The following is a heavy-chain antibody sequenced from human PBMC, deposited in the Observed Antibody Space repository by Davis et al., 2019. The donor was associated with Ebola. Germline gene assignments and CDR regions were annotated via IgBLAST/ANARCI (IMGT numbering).Heavy chain of an antibody. Sequence: GESLKISCAASGFTFSSYVMSWVRQAPGKGLEWVSAISGSGGSTYYADSVKGRFTISRDNSKNTLYLQMNSMRAEDTAIYYCAKDKNDDFWSGYHHDAFDIWGQGTMVTVSS. V-gene: IGHV3-23*01. CDR1: GFTFSSYV. D-gene: IGHD3-3*01. CDR3: AKDKNDDFWSGYHHDAFDI. J-gene: IGHJ3*02. CDR2: ISGSGGST.